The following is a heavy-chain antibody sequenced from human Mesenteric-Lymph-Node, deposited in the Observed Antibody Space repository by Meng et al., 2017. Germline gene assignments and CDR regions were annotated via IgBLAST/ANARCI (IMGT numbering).Heavy chain of an antibody. CDR3: AKGAAVYATWFDP. CDR2: ISWNSGSI. V-gene: IGHV3-9*01. CDR1: GFTFDDYA. D-gene: IGHD2-8*01. Sequence: SLKISCAASGFTFDDYAMHWVRQAPGKGLEWVSGISWNSGSIGYADSVKGRFTISRDNAKNSLYLQMNSLRAEDTAVYYCAKGAAVYATWFDPWGQGTLVTVSS. J-gene: IGHJ5*02.